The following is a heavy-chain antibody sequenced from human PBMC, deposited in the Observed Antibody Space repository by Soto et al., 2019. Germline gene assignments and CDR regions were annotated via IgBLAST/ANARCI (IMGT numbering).Heavy chain of an antibody. D-gene: IGHD3-16*02. V-gene: IGHV1-69*01. CDR1: GGTFNTYA. CDR2: IIPMFDTP. CDR3: TRSIGSGGVIGGFDY. J-gene: IGHJ4*02. Sequence: QVQLVQSETEVKKPGSAVKVSCKASGGTFNTYAMNWVRQAPGQGLEWMGGIIPMFDTPRYAQKFQGRVTITVDESTTTAYMELSSLRSDDTAVYYCTRSIGSGGVIGGFDYWGQGPLVTVSS.